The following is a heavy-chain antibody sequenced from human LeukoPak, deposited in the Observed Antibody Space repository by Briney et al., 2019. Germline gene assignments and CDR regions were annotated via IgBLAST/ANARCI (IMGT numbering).Heavy chain of an antibody. V-gene: IGHV3-30-3*01. CDR2: ISYDGSNK. Sequence: GGSLRLSCAASGFTFSSYAMHWVRQAPGKGLEWVAVISYDGSNKYYAGSVKGRFTISRDNSKNTLYLQMNSLRAEDTAVYYCARSGSPLPVEFDYWGQGTLVTVSS. CDR1: GFTFSSYA. CDR3: ARSGSPLPVEFDY. D-gene: IGHD1-26*01. J-gene: IGHJ4*02.